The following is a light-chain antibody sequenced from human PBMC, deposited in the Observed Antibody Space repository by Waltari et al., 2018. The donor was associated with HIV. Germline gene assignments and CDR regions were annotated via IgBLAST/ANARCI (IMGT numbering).Light chain of an antibody. CDR3: QQRSTWPPAPT. J-gene: IGKJ4*01. CDR2: DDS. CDR1: QSVATY. Sequence: EIVLTQSPATLSLSPGERATLSCRASQSVATYLAWYQQKSGQSPRLLIYDDSIRATGIPARFSGSGSGTDFTLTISSLEPEDFAVYYCQQRSTWPPAPTFGGGTKVEIK. V-gene: IGKV3-11*01.